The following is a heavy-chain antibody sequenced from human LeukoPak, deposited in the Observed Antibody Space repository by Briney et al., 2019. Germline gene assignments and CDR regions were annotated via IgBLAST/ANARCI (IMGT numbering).Heavy chain of an antibody. CDR2: IYIDGIT. CDR1: DGSIRTDGSY. J-gene: IGHJ6*02. V-gene: IGHV4-39*01. CDR3: ARLFTRAWEYRYGMDV. Sequence: SETLSLNCTVSDGSIRTDGSYWAWIRQPPGKGLEWIGSIYIDGITHYNSSLQSRVTLSIDTSKNQFSLKLTSVTAADTAVFYCARLFTRAWEYRYGMDVWGQGTAVTVSS. D-gene: IGHD1-26*01.